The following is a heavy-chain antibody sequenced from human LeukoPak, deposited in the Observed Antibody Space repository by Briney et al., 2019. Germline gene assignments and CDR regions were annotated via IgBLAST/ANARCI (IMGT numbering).Heavy chain of an antibody. D-gene: IGHD5-18*01. CDR3: VNSGSNYEAVS. CDR2: IHHTGNT. J-gene: IGHJ5*02. CDR1: GSSIRTYTH. V-gene: IGHV4-38-2*02. Sequence: NPSETLSLTCTVSGSSIRTYTHWGWIRQPPGKGLEWIASIHHTGNTYYNPSLESRVTISIDTSKNQFSLKVSSVTAADTAFYFCVNSGSNYEAVSWGQGSLVTVSS.